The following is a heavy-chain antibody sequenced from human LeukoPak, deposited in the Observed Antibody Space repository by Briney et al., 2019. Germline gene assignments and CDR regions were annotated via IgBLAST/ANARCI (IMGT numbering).Heavy chain of an antibody. CDR2: INHSGST. CDR3: ARRTFYYYYGMDV. Sequence: SETLSLACAVYGGSFSGYYWSWIRQPPGKGLEWIGEINHSGSTNYNPSLKSRVTISVDTSKNQFSLKLSSVTAADTAVYYCARRTFYYYYGMDVWGQGTTVTVSS. D-gene: IGHD1-14*01. V-gene: IGHV4-34*01. J-gene: IGHJ6*02. CDR1: GGSFSGYY.